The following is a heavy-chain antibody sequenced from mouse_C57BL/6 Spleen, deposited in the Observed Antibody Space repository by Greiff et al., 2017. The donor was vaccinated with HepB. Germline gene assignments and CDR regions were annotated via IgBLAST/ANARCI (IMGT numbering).Heavy chain of an antibody. CDR1: GYTFTSYW. CDR2: IDPSDSYT. Sequence: QVQLQQPGAELVMPGASVKLSCKASGYTFTSYWMHWVKQRPGQGLEWIGEIDPSDSYTNYNQKFKGKSTLTVDKSSSTAYMQLSSLTSEDSAVYYCARKGVYYDYVFAYWGQGTLVTVSA. D-gene: IGHD2-4*01. V-gene: IGHV1-69*01. J-gene: IGHJ3*01. CDR3: ARKGVYYDYVFAY.